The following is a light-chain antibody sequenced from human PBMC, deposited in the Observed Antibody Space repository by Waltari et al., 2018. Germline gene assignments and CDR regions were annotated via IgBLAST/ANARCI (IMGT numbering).Light chain of an antibody. Sequence: LVLTQSPSASASLGASVKLTCSLPGEYSAYAIAWQQQQPLKGPRYLMTVNSDGSHKKGDGISERFSGSSSDLDRYLIISRLQSDDEADYFCQTWGTGIQVFGSGTKLTVL. CDR1: GEYSAYA. CDR2: VNSDGSH. CDR3: QTWGTGIQV. V-gene: IGLV4-69*01. J-gene: IGLJ3*02.